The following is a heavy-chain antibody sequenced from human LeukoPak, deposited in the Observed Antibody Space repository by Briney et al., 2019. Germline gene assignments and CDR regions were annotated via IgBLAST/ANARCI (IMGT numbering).Heavy chain of an antibody. D-gene: IGHD6-19*01. V-gene: IGHV1-18*01. CDR1: GYTFSSYG. CDR2: ISAYDGDT. J-gene: IGHJ6*02. Sequence: VASVKVSCKASGYTFSSYGITWVRQAPGQGLEWMGWISAYDGDTNYAQKLQGRVTMTTDTSTSTAYMEVRSLRSDDTAVYYCARVPGIAVAGTAAYYYYGMDVWGQGTTVTVSS. CDR3: ARVPGIAVAGTAAYYYYGMDV.